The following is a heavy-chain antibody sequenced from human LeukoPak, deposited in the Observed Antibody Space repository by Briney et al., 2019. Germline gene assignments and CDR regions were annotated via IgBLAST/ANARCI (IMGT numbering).Heavy chain of an antibody. Sequence: SETLSLTCAVYGGSFSGYYWSWIRQPPGKGLEWIGEINHNGSTNYNPSLKSRVTISVDTSKNQFSLKLSSVTAADTAVYYCARGSTDIVVVPAAVGWFDPWGQGTLVTVSS. D-gene: IGHD2-2*01. CDR2: INHNGST. V-gene: IGHV4-34*01. J-gene: IGHJ5*02. CDR3: ARGSTDIVVVPAAVGWFDP. CDR1: GGSFSGYY.